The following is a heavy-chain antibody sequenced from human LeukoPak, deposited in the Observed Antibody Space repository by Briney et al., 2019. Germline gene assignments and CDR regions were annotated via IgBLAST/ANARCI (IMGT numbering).Heavy chain of an antibody. CDR1: GFTFSRYA. CDR2: ISSSGESP. D-gene: IGHD5-24*01. J-gene: IGHJ4*02. CDR3: AKKSRDGSNPFDY. V-gene: IGHV3-23*01. Sequence: QSGGSLRLSCAASGFTFSRYAMSWVRQAPGKGLEWVCGISSSGESPYYADSVKGRFTISRDNSKNTLYLEINSLRAEDTAVYYCAKKSRDGSNPFDYLGQGTLVTVSS.